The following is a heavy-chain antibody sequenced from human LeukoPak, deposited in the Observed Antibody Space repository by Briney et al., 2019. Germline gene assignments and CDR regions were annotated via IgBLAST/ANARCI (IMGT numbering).Heavy chain of an antibody. V-gene: IGHV3-33*06. D-gene: IGHD3-10*01. CDR1: GFTFSLYG. CDR3: AKDSRGANFFGDFDY. J-gene: IGHJ4*02. Sequence: GGSLRLSCAASGFTFSLYGMHWVRQAPGKGLEWVALISNDGSKTYYADSVKGRFTISRDNSKNTVYLQVSSPRADDTAVYYCAKDSRGANFFGDFDYWGQGTLVTVSS. CDR2: ISNDGSKT.